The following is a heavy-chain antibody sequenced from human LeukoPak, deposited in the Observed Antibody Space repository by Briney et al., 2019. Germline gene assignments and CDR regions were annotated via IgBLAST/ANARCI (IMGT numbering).Heavy chain of an antibody. J-gene: IGHJ4*02. Sequence: GGSLRLSCAASGFTVSSNYMSWVRQAPGKGLEWVSIIYSDGSTYYADSVKGRFTISRDTSKNTLYLQMNSLRAEDTAVYYCARGGHAGFLEWLLIGWGQGTLVTVSS. CDR3: ARGGHAGFLEWLLIG. D-gene: IGHD3-3*01. CDR2: IYSDGST. V-gene: IGHV3-66*01. CDR1: GFTVSSNY.